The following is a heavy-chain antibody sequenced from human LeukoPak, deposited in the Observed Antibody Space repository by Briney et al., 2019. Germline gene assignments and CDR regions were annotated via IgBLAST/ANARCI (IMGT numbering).Heavy chain of an antibody. Sequence: GGSLRLSCAASGFTLSNYWIHWVRQAPGKGLVWVSRINTDGSSTNYADSVRGRFTVSRDNAKNTLYLQMNSLRVEDTAVYYCARDLVAFDYWGQGTLVTVSS. CDR3: ARDLVAFDY. J-gene: IGHJ4*02. CDR1: GFTLSNYW. V-gene: IGHV3-74*01. D-gene: IGHD2-15*01. CDR2: INTDGSST.